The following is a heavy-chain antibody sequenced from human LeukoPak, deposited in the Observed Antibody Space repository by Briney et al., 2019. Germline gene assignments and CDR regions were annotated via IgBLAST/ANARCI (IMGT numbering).Heavy chain of an antibody. D-gene: IGHD3-3*01. V-gene: IGHV3-23*01. Sequence: GGSLRLSCAASGFTFSSYAMSWVRQAPGKGLEWVSAISGSGGSTYYADSVKGRFTISRDNSKNTLYLQMNSLRAEDTAVYYCAGTRRYYDFWSGYPSFDYWGQGTLVTVSS. J-gene: IGHJ4*02. CDR2: ISGSGGST. CDR1: GFTFSSYA. CDR3: AGTRRYYDFWSGYPSFDY.